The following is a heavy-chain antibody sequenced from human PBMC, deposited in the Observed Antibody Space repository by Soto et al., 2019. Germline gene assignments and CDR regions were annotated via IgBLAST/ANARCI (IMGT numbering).Heavy chain of an antibody. J-gene: IGHJ5*02. CDR1: GGSISSGDYY. V-gene: IGHV4-30-4*01. Sequence: QVQLQESGPGLVKPSQTLSLTCTVSGGSISSGDYYWRWIRQPPGKGLEWIGYIYYSGSTYYNPSLKSRVTISVDTSKNQFSLKLSSVTAADTAVYYCASRTTGYSSSWTRDNWFDPWGQGTLVTVSS. D-gene: IGHD6-13*01. CDR2: IYYSGST. CDR3: ASRTTGYSSSWTRDNWFDP.